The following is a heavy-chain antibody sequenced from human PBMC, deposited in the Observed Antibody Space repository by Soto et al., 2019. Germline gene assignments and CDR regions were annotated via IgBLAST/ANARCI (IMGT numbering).Heavy chain of an antibody. V-gene: IGHV1-3*01. D-gene: IGHD2-21*02. Sequence: QVQLVQSGAEVKKSGASVKVSCKASGYTFTNYAMHWVRQAPGQRIEWMGWTNAGNGNTKYSQQFQGRVTITRDTSASTAYMELSSLRSEDTAVYYCARAAYCGSDSCSDAFDIWGQGTVVTVSS. CDR1: GYTFTNYA. CDR2: TNAGNGNT. CDR3: ARAAYCGSDSCSDAFDI. J-gene: IGHJ3*02.